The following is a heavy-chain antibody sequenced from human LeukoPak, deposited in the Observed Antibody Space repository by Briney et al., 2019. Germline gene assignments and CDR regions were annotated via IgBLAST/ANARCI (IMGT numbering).Heavy chain of an antibody. Sequence: GGSLRLSCAASGFTFSSYGMHWVRQAPGKGLEWVSSISSGTSFIYYADSVKGRFTISRDNAKNSLYLQMNSLRAEDTAVYYCARGTTALMGVWGKGTTVTVSS. CDR3: ARGTTALMGV. J-gene: IGHJ6*03. CDR2: ISSGTSFI. CDR1: GFTFSSYG. D-gene: IGHD2-21*02. V-gene: IGHV3-21*01.